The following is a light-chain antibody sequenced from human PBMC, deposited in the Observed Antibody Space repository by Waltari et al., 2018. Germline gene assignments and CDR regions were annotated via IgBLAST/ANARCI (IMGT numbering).Light chain of an antibody. Sequence: ELVMTQSPATLSVSPGERATLSCRASQSVSTNLAWYQQKPGQAPRLLIYAASTRATGIPARFSGSGSGTEFTLTISSLQSEDFAVYHCQQYYNWPPAFTFGPGTRVDIK. CDR2: AAS. V-gene: IGKV3-15*01. J-gene: IGKJ3*01. CDR3: QQYYNWPPAFT. CDR1: QSVSTN.